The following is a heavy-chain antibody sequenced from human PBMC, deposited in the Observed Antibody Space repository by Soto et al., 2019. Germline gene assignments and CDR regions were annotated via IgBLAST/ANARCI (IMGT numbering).Heavy chain of an antibody. V-gene: IGHV3-21*01. CDR1: GFTFSSYS. Sequence: GGSLRLSCAASGFTFSSYSMNWVRQAPGKGLEWVSSISSSSSYIYYADSVKGRFTISRDNAKNSLYLQMNSLRAEDTAVYYCARAPGEWGEKAFDIWGQGTMVTVSS. D-gene: IGHD3-10*01. CDR2: ISSSSSYI. J-gene: IGHJ3*02. CDR3: ARAPGEWGEKAFDI.